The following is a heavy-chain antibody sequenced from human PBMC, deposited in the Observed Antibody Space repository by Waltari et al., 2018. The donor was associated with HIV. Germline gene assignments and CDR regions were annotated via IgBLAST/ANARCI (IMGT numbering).Heavy chain of an antibody. CDR3: AKSGSGTPYDAFDI. D-gene: IGHD6-19*01. J-gene: IGHJ3*02. CDR2: ISWNSGSI. CDR1: GFTFADYA. V-gene: IGHV3-9*01. Sequence: EVQLVESGGGLVQPGRSLRLSCAASGFTFADYAMHWVRQAPGKGLEWVSGISWNSGSIGYADSVKGRFTISRDNAKNSLYLLMNSLRAEDTALYYCAKSGSGTPYDAFDIWGQGTMVTVSS.